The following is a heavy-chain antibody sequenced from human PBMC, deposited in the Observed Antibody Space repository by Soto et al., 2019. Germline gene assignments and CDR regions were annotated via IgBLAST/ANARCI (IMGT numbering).Heavy chain of an antibody. Sequence: ASVKVSCKASGYTFTGYYMHWVRQAPGQGLEWMGWINPNSGGTNYAQKFQGWVTMTRDTSISTAYMELSRLRSDDTAVYYCARSAAFGCSSTSCYEDAFDIWGQGTMVTVSS. CDR1: GYTFTGYY. V-gene: IGHV1-2*04. J-gene: IGHJ3*02. CDR3: ARSAAFGCSSTSCYEDAFDI. D-gene: IGHD2-2*01. CDR2: INPNSGGT.